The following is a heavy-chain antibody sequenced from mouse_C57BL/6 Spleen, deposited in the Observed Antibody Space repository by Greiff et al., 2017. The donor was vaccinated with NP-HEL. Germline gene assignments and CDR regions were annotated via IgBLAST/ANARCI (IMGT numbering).Heavy chain of an antibody. J-gene: IGHJ1*03. CDR3: AGGYWYFDV. V-gene: IGHV1-59*01. Sequence: QVQLQQPGAELVRPGTSVKLSCKASGYTFSSYWMHWVKQRPGQGLEWIGVIDPSDSYTNYNQKFKGKATLTVDTSSSTAYMQLSSLTSEDSAVYYCAGGYWYFDVWGTGTTVTVSS. CDR1: GYTFSSYW. CDR2: IDPSDSYT.